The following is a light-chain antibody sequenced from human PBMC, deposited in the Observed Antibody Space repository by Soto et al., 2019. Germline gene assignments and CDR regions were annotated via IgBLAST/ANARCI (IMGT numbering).Light chain of an antibody. CDR2: GAS. Sequence: EIVMSRTPAPPSLYPEERATLSCRASQSVSSNLAWYQQKPGQAPRLLIYGASTRATGIPARFSGSGSGTEFTLTISSLQSEDFAVYYCQQYNNWSTFGQGTKVDIK. J-gene: IGKJ1*01. CDR3: QQYNNWST. CDR1: QSVSSN. V-gene: IGKV3-15*01.